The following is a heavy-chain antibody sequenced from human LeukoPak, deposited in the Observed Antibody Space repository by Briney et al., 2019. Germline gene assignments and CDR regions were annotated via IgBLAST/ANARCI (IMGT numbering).Heavy chain of an antibody. J-gene: IGHJ4*02. CDR3: AREGTFGELLPHDC. D-gene: IGHD3-10*01. CDR1: GFSFSTYA. Sequence: HPGGSLRLSCAASGFSFSTYAMHWVRQAPGKGLEWVAIISYDGSNKYYADSVQGRFTISRDNSKNTLYLQMNSLKPEDTAVFYCAREGTFGELLPHDCWGQGTLVTVSS. CDR2: ISYDGSNK. V-gene: IGHV3-30*04.